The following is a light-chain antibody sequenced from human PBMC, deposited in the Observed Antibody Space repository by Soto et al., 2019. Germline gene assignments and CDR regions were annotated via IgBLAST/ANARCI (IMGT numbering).Light chain of an antibody. CDR2: GAS. Sequence: EIVLTQSPGTLSLSPGERATLSCRASQSVSSSYLAWYQQKPGQAPRLLLYGASSRATGIPDRSSGSGSGTDLTLTISRLEPEDFAVYYCQQYGSSPQVTFGGGTKVDIK. CDR3: QQYGSSPQVT. J-gene: IGKJ4*01. CDR1: QSVSSSY. V-gene: IGKV3-20*01.